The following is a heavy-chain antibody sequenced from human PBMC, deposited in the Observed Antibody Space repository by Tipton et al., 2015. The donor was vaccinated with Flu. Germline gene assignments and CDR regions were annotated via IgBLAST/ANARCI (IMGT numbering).Heavy chain of an antibody. V-gene: IGHV1-2*06. CDR2: INPNSGGT. D-gene: IGHD3-10*01. J-gene: IGHJ5*02. CDR3: AGVFFGFGALDNWFDP. CDR1: GYTFTGYY. Sequence: QLVQSGAEVKKPGASVKVSCKASGYTFTGYYMHWVRQAPGQGLEWMGRINPNSGGTNYAQKFQGRVTMTRDTSISTAYMELSRLGSDDTAVYYWAGVFFGFGALDNWFDPWGQGTLVTVSS.